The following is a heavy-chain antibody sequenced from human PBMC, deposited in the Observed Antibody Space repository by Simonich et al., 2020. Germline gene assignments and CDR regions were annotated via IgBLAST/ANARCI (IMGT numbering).Heavy chain of an antibody. V-gene: IGHV1-8*03. Sequence: QVQLVQSGAEVKKPGASVKVSCKASGYTSTSYDNNWVGQATGKGVEGSGRKNPTSGNTGYAKKFQGRVTLTRNTSISTAYMELSSLRSEDTAVYYCARTYSGSYYYFDYWGQGTLVTVSS. CDR1: GYTSTSYD. CDR3: ARTYSGSYYYFDY. D-gene: IGHD1-26*01. CDR2: KNPTSGNT. J-gene: IGHJ4*02.